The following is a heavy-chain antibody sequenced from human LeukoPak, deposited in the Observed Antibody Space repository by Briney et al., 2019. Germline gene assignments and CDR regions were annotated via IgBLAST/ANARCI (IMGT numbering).Heavy chain of an antibody. CDR3: ARFDPGLDAFDF. V-gene: IGHV4-61*02. CDR2: ISSSGST. D-gene: IGHD3/OR15-3a*01. CDR1: GDSISSGDYY. J-gene: IGHJ3*01. Sequence: PSETLSLTCTVSGDSISSGDYYWSWIRQPAGKGLEWIGRISSSGSTNYNPSLKSRVTISVDTSKNQFSLKLSSVTAADTAVYYCARFDPGLDAFDFWGQGTMVTVSS.